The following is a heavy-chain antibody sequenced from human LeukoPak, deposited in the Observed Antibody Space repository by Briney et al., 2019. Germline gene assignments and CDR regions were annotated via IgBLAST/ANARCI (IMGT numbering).Heavy chain of an antibody. V-gene: IGHV3-15*01. J-gene: IGHJ3*02. CDR2: IKSKTDGGTT. D-gene: IGHD2-21*02. CDR3: TTVWNCGGDCYDAYDI. CDR1: GFTFSDAR. Sequence: GGSLRPSCAASGFTFSDARMTWVRQAPGKGLEWVGRIKSKTDGGTTDYAAPVKGRFTISRDDSKNTLYLQMNSLKTEDTAVYYCTTVWNCGGDCYDAYDIWAQQPMVTVSS.